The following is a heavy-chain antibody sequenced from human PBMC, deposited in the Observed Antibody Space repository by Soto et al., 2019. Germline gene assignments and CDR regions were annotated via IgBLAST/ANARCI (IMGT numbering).Heavy chain of an antibody. V-gene: IGHV4-30-4*01. D-gene: IGHD1-26*01. CDR2: IYYSGST. CDR1: GGSISSGDYY. Sequence: QVQLQESGPGLVKPSQTLSLTCTVSGGSISSGDYYCSWIRQPPGKGLEWIGYIYYSGSTCYNPSLNSRVTISVDTSMILFSLELSSVTAADTAVFCCASLKLGDSTFDPWGQGTLVSVSS. CDR3: ASLKLGDSTFDP. J-gene: IGHJ5*02.